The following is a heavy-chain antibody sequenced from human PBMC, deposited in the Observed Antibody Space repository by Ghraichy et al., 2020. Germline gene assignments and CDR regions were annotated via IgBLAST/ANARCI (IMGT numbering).Heavy chain of an antibody. V-gene: IGHV3-21*01. J-gene: IGHJ6*02. CDR1: GFTFSSYS. D-gene: IGHD1-26*01. Sequence: GGSLRLSCAASGFTFSSYSMNWVRQAPGKGLEWVSSISSSSSYIYYADSVKGRFTISRDNAKNSLYLQMNSLRAEDTAVYYCARDHRVSYYDYYYGMDVWGQGTTVTVSS. CDR3: ARDHRVSYYDYYYGMDV. CDR2: ISSSSSYI.